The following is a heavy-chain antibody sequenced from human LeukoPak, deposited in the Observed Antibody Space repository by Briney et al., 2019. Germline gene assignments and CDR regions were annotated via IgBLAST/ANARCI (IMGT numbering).Heavy chain of an antibody. CDR3: AKDKDPWKGTSISDFDY. J-gene: IGHJ4*02. CDR2: IRYDGSNK. V-gene: IGHV3-30*02. D-gene: IGHD1-1*01. Sequence: GRSLRLSCAASGFTFSSYGMHWVRQAPGKGLEWVTFIRYDGSNKYYTDSVKGRFTISRDNSKNTPYLQMNSLRAEDTAVYYCAKDKDPWKGTSISDFDYWGQGTLVTVSS. CDR1: GFTFSSYG.